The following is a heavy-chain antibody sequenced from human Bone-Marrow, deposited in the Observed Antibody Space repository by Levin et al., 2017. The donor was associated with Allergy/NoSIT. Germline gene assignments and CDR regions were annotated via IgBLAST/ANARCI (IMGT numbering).Heavy chain of an antibody. J-gene: IGHJ5*02. V-gene: IGHV4-59*01. CDR2: IYYDGNT. D-gene: IGHD1-26*01. CDR1: GGSISHNY. Sequence: SETLSLTCSVSGGSISHNYWTWIRQPPGKGLEWIGFIYYDGNTNYNPSLKSRASISADTSKNQFSLTLTSVTPADTAVYYCARVDWGMRGDTGSWFDPWGQGALVIVSS. CDR3: ARVDWGMRGDTGSWFDP.